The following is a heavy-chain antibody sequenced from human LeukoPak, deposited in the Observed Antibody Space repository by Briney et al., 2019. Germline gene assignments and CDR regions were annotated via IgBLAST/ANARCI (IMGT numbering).Heavy chain of an antibody. D-gene: IGHD3-10*02. CDR2: ISSSGSTI. Sequence: GGSLRLSCAASGFTFSSYGMHWVRQAPGKGLEWVSYISSSGSTIYYADSVKGRFTISRDNAKNSLYLQMSSLRAEDTAVYYCAELGITMIGGVWGKGTTVTISS. J-gene: IGHJ6*04. CDR1: GFTFSSYG. CDR3: AELGITMIGGV. V-gene: IGHV3-48*04.